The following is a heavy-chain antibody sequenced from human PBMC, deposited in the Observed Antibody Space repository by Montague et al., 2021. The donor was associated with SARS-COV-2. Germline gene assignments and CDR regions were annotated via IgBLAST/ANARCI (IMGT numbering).Heavy chain of an antibody. Sequence: SLRLSCAASGFTFTHYAMNWVRQGPGKGLEWVSSISGSGGSTYYADSVKGRFTISRDNSQNTLYLQMNSLRAEDTAVYYCVKPLGGVTPGYYYTVDVWGQGTTVTVSS. D-gene: IGHD1-26*01. V-gene: IGHV3-23*01. CDR2: ISGSGGST. CDR3: VKPLGGVTPGYYYTVDV. J-gene: IGHJ6*02. CDR1: GFTFTHYA.